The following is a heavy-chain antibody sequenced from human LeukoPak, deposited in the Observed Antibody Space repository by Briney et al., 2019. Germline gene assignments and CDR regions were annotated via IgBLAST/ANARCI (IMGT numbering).Heavy chain of an antibody. Sequence: PGGSLRLSCAASGFTVSSNYMSWVRQAPGKGLEWVSVIYSGGSTYYADSVKGRFTISRDNSKNTLYLQMNSLRAEDTAVYYCAREVAGTTRGDYWGQGTLVTVSS. J-gene: IGHJ4*02. CDR2: IYSGGST. D-gene: IGHD6-19*01. CDR3: AREVAGTTRGDY. CDR1: GFTVSSNY. V-gene: IGHV3-53*05.